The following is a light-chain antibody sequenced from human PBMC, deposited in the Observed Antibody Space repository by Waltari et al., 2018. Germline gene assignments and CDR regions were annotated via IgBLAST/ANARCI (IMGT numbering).Light chain of an antibody. CDR2: GST. J-gene: IGLJ3*02. CDR3: QSYDTSLSVV. V-gene: IGLV1-40*01. Sequence: QSVLTQPPSVSGAPGQRVTISCTGSGSHLVAGNEVHWYQQLPRAAPKPLIYGSTSRPLGVPARFFGSTSGTSASLAITGLQAEDEADYYCQSYDTSLSVVFGGGTKLTVL. CDR1: GSHLVAGNE.